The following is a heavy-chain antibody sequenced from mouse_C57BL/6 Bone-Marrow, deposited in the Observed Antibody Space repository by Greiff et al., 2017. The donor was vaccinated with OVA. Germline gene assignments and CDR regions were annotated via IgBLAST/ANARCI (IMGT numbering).Heavy chain of an antibody. Sequence: EVMLVESGGGLVQPKGSLKLSCAASGFSFNTYAMNWVRQAPGKGLEWVARIRSKSNNYATYYADSVKDRFTISRDDSESMLYLQMNNLKTEDTAMYYCVRDDYDEGGSFDYWGQGTTLTVSS. V-gene: IGHV10-1*01. CDR3: VRDDYDEGGSFDY. D-gene: IGHD2-4*01. J-gene: IGHJ2*01. CDR1: GFSFNTYA. CDR2: IRSKSNNYAT.